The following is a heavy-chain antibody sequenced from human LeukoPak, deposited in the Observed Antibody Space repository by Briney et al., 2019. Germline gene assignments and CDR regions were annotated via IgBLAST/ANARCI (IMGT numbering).Heavy chain of an antibody. J-gene: IGHJ4*02. CDR2: ISYDGSNK. V-gene: IGHV3-30*18. CDR3: AKESGETRYFDY. Sequence: PGGSLRLSCAVSGFTFTDYGMHWVRQAPGKGLEWVAVISYDGSNKYYADSVKGRFTISRDNSKYTLYLQMNSLRAEDTAVYYCAKESGETRYFDYWGQGTLVTVSS. D-gene: IGHD3-10*01. CDR1: GFTFTDYG.